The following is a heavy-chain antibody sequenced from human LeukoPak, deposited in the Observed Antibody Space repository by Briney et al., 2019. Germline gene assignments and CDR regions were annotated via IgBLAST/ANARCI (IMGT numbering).Heavy chain of an antibody. V-gene: IGHV4-59*01. CDR3: AREVLITMVRGIIDYYYMDV. Sequence: SETLSLTCTVSGGSISSYYWSWIRQPPGKGLEWIGYIYYSGSTNYNPSLKSRVTISVDTSKNQFSLKLSSVTAADTAVYYCAREVLITMVRGIIDYYYMDVWGKGTTVTISS. D-gene: IGHD3-10*01. CDR2: IYYSGST. CDR1: GGSISSYY. J-gene: IGHJ6*03.